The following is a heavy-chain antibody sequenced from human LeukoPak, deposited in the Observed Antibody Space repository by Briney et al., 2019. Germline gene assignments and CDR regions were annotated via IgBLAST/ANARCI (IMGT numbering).Heavy chain of an antibody. D-gene: IGHD2-15*01. V-gene: IGHV4-61*08. CDR2: IYYSGST. CDR3: ARARSIGTPTGMDV. CDR1: GGSISSGDYY. J-gene: IGHJ6*02. Sequence: SSETLSLTCTVSGGSISSGDYYWSWIRQPPGKGLEWIGYIYYSGSTNYNPSLKSRVTISVDTSKNQFSLKLSSVTAADTAVYYCARARSIGTPTGMDVWGQGTTVTVSS.